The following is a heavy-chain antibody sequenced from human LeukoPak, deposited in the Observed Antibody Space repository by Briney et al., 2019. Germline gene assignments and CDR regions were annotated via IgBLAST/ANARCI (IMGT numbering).Heavy chain of an antibody. J-gene: IGHJ4*02. V-gene: IGHV1-2*02. CDR3: ASSSSWLEWVCDY. Sequence: GASVKVSCKASGYTFTGYYMHWVRQAPGQGLEWMGWINPNSGGTNYAQKFQGRVTMTRDTSISTAYMELSRLRSDDTAVYYCASSSSWLEWVCDYWGQGTLVTVSS. CDR2: INPNSGGT. D-gene: IGHD6-13*01. CDR1: GYTFTGYY.